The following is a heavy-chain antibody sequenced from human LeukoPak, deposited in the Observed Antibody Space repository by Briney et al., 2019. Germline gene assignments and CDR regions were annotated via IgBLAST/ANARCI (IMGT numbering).Heavy chain of an antibody. J-gene: IGHJ6*03. Sequence: SETLSLTCTVSGGSISSYYWGWIRQPPGKGLEWIGYIYYSGSTNYNPSLKSRVTISVDTSKNQFSLKLSSVTAADTAVYYCARIPEAGHLDYYYYYMDVWGKGTTVTVSS. V-gene: IGHV4-59*08. D-gene: IGHD6-19*01. CDR3: ARIPEAGHLDYYYYYMDV. CDR2: IYYSGST. CDR1: GGSISSYY.